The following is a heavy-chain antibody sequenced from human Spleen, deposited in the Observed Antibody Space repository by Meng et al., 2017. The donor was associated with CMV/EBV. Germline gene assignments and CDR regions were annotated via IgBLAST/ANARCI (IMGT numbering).Heavy chain of an antibody. CDR1: GGTFSTDT. CDR2: IIPVVGMI. Sequence: SVKVSCKASGGTFSTDTINWVRQAPGQGLEWMGMIIPVVGMITYEQKFQGRVTINADKSTGTAYMELRSLRSDDTVVYYCARGRGSYYGNDYWGQGTLVTSPQ. J-gene: IGHJ4*02. V-gene: IGHV1-69*02. D-gene: IGHD1-26*01. CDR3: ARGRGSYYGNDY.